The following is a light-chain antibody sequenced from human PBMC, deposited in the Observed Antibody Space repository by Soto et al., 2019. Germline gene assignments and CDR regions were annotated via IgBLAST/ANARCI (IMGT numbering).Light chain of an antibody. Sequence: QSVLTQPPSVSGAPGQRVTISCTGNSSNIGAGYDLHWYQQLPGTAPKLLIHGNSNRPSGVPDRFSGSKSGTSASLAITGLQAEDEADYYCQSYDSSLSGSVFGGGTKLTVL. CDR3: QSYDSSLSGSV. CDR1: SSNIGAGYD. V-gene: IGLV1-40*01. J-gene: IGLJ2*01. CDR2: GNS.